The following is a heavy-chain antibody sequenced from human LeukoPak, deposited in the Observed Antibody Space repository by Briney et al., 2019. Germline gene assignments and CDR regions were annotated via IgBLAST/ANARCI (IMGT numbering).Heavy chain of an antibody. D-gene: IGHD1-26*01. CDR1: GFTFSNYE. V-gene: IGHV3-48*03. J-gene: IGHJ4*02. Sequence: QPGGSLRLSCAGSGFTFSNYELNWVRQALRKGLELVSYISSSGRTIYYADSVKGRFTIYRDNAKNSLYLLMNSLRAEDTAVYYCARDGGASFSAFDSWGQGTLVTVSS. CDR3: ARDGGASFSAFDS. CDR2: ISSSGRTI.